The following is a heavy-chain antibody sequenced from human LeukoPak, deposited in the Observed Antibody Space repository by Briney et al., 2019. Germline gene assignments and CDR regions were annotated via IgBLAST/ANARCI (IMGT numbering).Heavy chain of an antibody. Sequence: GESLKISCKGSGFTFTTHWIGWVRQIPGKDREWMGITVGGDSDTRYRPSCQGQVTISADKSISTAYLQWSSLKASDTAIYYWARRYYDILTGYYDNAFDIWGQGTMVTLSS. CDR3: ARRYYDILTGYYDNAFDI. J-gene: IGHJ3*02. CDR1: GFTFTTHW. CDR2: TVGGDSDT. V-gene: IGHV5-51*01. D-gene: IGHD3-9*01.